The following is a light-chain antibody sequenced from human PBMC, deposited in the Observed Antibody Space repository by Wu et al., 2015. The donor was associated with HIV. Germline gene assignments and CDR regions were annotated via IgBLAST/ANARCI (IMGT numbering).Light chain of an antibody. V-gene: IGKV3-20*01. CDR2: GAS. J-gene: IGKJ1*01. CDR3: QQYGSSPLT. Sequence: EILLTQSPGTLSLSPGERATLSCRASQSVSSSSLAWYQQNSGQAPRLLIYGASSRATGIPDRFSGSGSGTDFTLIISRLEPEDFAVYYCQQYGSSPLTFGQGTKVEI. CDR1: QSVSSSS.